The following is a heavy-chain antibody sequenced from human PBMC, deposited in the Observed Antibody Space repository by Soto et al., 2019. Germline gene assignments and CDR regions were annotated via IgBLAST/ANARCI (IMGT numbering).Heavy chain of an antibody. D-gene: IGHD3-3*01. J-gene: IGHJ4*02. V-gene: IGHV4-59*01. CDR1: GGAINSYY. Sequence: SETLSLTCTVSGGAINSYYWSLIRQPPGKGLEWIGYIHYSGSTNYNPSLKSRVTISVDTSNNQFSLKLSSVTAAETAVYYCARGEGSIFGVFTKYYSDYWGQGTLVTVSS. CDR2: IHYSGST. CDR3: ARGEGSIFGVFTKYYSDY.